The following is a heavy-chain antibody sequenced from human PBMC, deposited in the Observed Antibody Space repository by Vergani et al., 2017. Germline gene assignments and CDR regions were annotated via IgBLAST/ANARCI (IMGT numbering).Heavy chain of an antibody. Sequence: QVQLVQSGAEVKKPGASVKVSCKASGYTFTGYYMHWVRQAPGQGLEWMGWINPNSGGPNYAKKFQGRVTMTRDTSISTAYMELSRLRSDDTAVYYCARGQWLSTLSFDFWGQGTLVTVSS. CDR3: ARGQWLSTLSFDF. CDR2: INPNSGGP. J-gene: IGHJ4*02. CDR1: GYTFTGYY. D-gene: IGHD6-19*01. V-gene: IGHV1-2*02.